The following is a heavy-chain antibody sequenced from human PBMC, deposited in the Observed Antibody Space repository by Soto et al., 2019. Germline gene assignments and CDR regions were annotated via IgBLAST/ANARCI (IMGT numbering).Heavy chain of an antibody. D-gene: IGHD3-10*01. CDR3: ARDKSSGSGTYYTYGMDV. V-gene: IGHV3-23*01. J-gene: IGHJ6*02. CDR2: ISGSGGST. CDR1: GFTFSSYA. Sequence: GGSLRLSCAASGFTFSSYAMSWVRQAPGKGLEWVSAISGSGGSTYYADSVKGRFTISRDNSKNTLYLQMNSLRAEDTAVYYCARDKSSGSGTYYTYGMDVWGQGTTVTVSS.